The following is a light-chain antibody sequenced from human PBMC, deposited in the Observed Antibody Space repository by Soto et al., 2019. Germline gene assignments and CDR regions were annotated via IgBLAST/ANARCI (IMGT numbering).Light chain of an antibody. J-gene: IGKJ1*01. CDR1: QDISNF. CDR2: ATS. V-gene: IGKV1-12*01. Sequence: DIPMSQSPSFVSAAVGDRVTLTCRASQDISNFLAWYQQKPGKAPTLLIYATSNLRRGVPSRFSGSGSGTDFTLTISGLQPEDFATYYCQQASSFPRTFGQGTKVDIK. CDR3: QQASSFPRT.